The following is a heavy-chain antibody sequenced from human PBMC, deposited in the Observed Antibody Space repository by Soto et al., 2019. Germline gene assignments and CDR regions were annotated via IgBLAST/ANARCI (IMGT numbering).Heavy chain of an antibody. J-gene: IGHJ6*02. CDR2: ISTYNGDT. V-gene: IGHV1-18*04. CDR1: GSSFTNYA. CDR3: AREGGSNSGYGVGYYYYGMDA. Sequence: ASVKVSCKASGSSFTNYAIRRVRQAPGQGLEWMGWISTYNGDTNYAQKVQGRVTMTTDTATTTAYMELRSLRSDDTAVYFCAREGGSNSGYGVGYYYYGMDAWGQGTTVTVSS. D-gene: IGHD6-13*01.